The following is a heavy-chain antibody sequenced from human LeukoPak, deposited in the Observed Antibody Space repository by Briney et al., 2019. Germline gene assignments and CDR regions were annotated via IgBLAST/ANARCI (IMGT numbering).Heavy chain of an antibody. Sequence: ASVKVSCKASGYTFTGYYMHWVRQAPGQGLEWMGIINPSGGSTSYAQKFQGRVTMTRDMSTSTVYMELSSLRSEDTAVYYCASQLPDSSGYSSTYYYMDVWGKGTTVTVSS. D-gene: IGHD3-22*01. V-gene: IGHV1-46*01. J-gene: IGHJ6*03. CDR2: INPSGGST. CDR3: ASQLPDSSGYSSTYYYMDV. CDR1: GYTFTGYY.